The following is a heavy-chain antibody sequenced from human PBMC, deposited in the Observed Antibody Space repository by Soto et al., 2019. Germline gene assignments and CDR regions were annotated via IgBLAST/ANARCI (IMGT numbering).Heavy chain of an antibody. V-gene: IGHV4-59*01. CDR1: GDSISSSY. CDR2: IYYSGST. CDR3: ARGYEWFDP. J-gene: IGHJ5*02. Sequence: QVQLQESGPGLVEPSETLSLTCSVSGDSISSSYWSWIRQPPGKGLEWMGYIYYSGSTNYNPSLNSRVTISLDTSKKQFSLKVSSVTAADTAVYYCARGYEWFDPWGKGTLVTVSS. D-gene: IGHD5-12*01.